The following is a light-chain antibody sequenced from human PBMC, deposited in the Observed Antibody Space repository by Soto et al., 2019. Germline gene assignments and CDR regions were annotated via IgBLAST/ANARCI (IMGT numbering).Light chain of an antibody. V-gene: IGLV3-21*02. J-gene: IGLJ2*01. Sequence: SYELTQPPSVSVAPGQTASLACGGDNIETKTVHWYQQRPGQAPVLVVYDDRDRPSGIPERFSGSNSWYTATLTISRVEAGDEADYYCQVWDIVTSRRIFGGGTKLTVL. CDR3: QVWDIVTSRRI. CDR2: DDR. CDR1: NIETKT.